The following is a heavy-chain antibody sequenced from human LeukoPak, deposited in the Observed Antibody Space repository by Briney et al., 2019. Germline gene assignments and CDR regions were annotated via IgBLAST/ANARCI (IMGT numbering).Heavy chain of an antibody. V-gene: IGHV1-69*13. CDR1: GGTFSSYA. D-gene: IGHD3-10*01. CDR3: ARGGRYGSGSSDY. CDR2: IIPIFGTA. J-gene: IGHJ4*02. Sequence: SVKVSCKASGGTFSSYAISWVRQAPGQGLEWMGGIIPIFGTANYAQKFQGRVTITADESTSTAYMELSSLRSEDTAVYYCARGGRYGSGSSDYWGQGTLVTVSS.